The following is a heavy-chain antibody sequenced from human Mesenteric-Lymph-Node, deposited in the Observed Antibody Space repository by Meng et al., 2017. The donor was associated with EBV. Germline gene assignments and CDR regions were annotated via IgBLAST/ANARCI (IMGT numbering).Heavy chain of an antibody. CDR2: IWYDGSNK. J-gene: IGHJ4*02. CDR1: GFTFSSYG. CDR3: ARRASRVEAASPFDY. D-gene: IGHD6-13*01. Sequence: VQLVEAGGGVVRPGRSLRLSGAAFGFTFSSYGMHWVRQAPGKGLEWVAVIWYDGSNKYYADSVKGRFTISRDNSKNTLYLQMNSLRAEDTAVYYCARRASRVEAASPFDYWGQGTLVTVSS. V-gene: IGHV3-33*01.